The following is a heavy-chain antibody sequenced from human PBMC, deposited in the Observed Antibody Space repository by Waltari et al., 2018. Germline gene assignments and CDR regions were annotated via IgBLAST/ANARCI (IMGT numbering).Heavy chain of an antibody. V-gene: IGHV3-53*01. CDR1: GFTVSSNY. D-gene: IGHD6-19*01. CDR2: IYSGGST. CDR3: VRGGSGWYYFDY. J-gene: IGHJ4*02. Sequence: EVQLVESGGGLIQPGGSLRLSCAASGFTVSSNYLLLVRQAPGKGLEWVSVIYSGGSTYYADSVKGRFTISRDNSKNTLYLQMNSLRAEDTAVYYCVRGGSGWYYFDYWGQGTLVTVSS.